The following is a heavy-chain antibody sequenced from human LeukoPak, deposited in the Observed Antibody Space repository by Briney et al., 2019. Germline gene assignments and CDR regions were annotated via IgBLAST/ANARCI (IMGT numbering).Heavy chain of an antibody. CDR3: AREWGVDYGLRY. CDR1: GFTFSNYG. CDR2: IGGSGGST. V-gene: IGHV3-23*01. D-gene: IGHD4-17*01. Sequence: GGTLRLSCAASGFTFSNYGMSWVRQSLGKGLEWVSSIGGSGGSTYYADSVKGRFIISRDNSKNTLYLQMNSLRADDTAVYCAREWGVDYGLRYWGQGTLVTVSS. J-gene: IGHJ4*02.